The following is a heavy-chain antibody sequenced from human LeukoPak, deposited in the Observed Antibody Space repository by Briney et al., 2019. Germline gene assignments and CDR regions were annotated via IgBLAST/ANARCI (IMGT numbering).Heavy chain of an antibody. CDR1: GFIFSNAW. D-gene: IGHD6-19*01. CDR3: TTGRQTNIAVDGKGKDWFDP. Sequence: GGSLRLSCAASGFIFSNAWMNWVRQAPGKGLEWVGRIKSKPAGETTTYAAPVKGRFTISRDDSKNTVSLQMNSLKAEDTAVYYCTTGRQTNIAVDGKGKDWFDPWGQGTLVTVSS. J-gene: IGHJ5*02. V-gene: IGHV3-15*01. CDR2: IKSKPAGETT.